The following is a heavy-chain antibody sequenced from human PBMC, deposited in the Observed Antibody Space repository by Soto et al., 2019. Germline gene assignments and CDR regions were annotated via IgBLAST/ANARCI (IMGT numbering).Heavy chain of an antibody. CDR3: ARGQVVNFDNWFDP. V-gene: IGHV1-18*01. Sequence: QIQLLQSGAEVKRPGTSVKVSCQASGYTFTTYGIIWVRQAPGQGLEWMGWINPNSGHTNYEQNLQDRATMTTDTSTNTAYMELRSLRSDDTAVYFCARGQVVNFDNWFDPWGQGTLVTVSS. D-gene: IGHD3-22*01. J-gene: IGHJ5*02. CDR2: INPNSGHT. CDR1: GYTFTTYG.